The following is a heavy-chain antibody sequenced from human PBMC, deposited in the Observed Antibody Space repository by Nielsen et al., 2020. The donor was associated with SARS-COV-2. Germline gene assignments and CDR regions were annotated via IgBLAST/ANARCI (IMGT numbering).Heavy chain of an antibody. CDR3: ARGYYDFWSGYQPDFDY. J-gene: IGHJ4*02. V-gene: IGHV4-59*06. CDR2: IYYSGGT. Sequence: SETLSLTCTVSGGSISSYYWSWIRQPPGEGLEWIGYIYYSGGTYYNPSLKSRVTISVDTSKNQFSLKLSSVTAADTAVYYCARGYYDFWSGYQPDFDYWGQGTLVTVSS. D-gene: IGHD3-3*01. CDR1: GGSISSYY.